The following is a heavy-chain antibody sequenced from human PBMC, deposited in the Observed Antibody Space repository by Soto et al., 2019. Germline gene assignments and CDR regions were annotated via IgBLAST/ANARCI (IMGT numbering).Heavy chain of an antibody. D-gene: IGHD3-16*01. J-gene: IGHJ4*02. V-gene: IGHV3-48*03. CDR3: VGGGLSYFDY. CDR1: GFSFPTFE. CDR2: ISGGGVTT. Sequence: GSLRLSCAASGFSFPTFEMNWVRQAPGKWLEWLSYISGGGVTTYYADSVKGRFTISRDNTKNSLFLQMGSLRDEDKGVYFCVGGGLSYFDYWGQGALVTVSS.